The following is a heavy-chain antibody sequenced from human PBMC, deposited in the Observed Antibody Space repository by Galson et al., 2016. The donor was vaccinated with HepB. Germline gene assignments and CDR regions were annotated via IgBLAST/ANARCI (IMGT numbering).Heavy chain of an antibody. D-gene: IGHD1-1*01. CDR2: IYLSGVT. CDR3: ARQVVDRNVDY. V-gene: IGHV4-4*02. J-gene: IGHJ4*01. Sequence: SETLSLTCAVSGDSISSTSWWPWVRQTPGKGLEWIGEIYLSGVTKYSPSLKSRVTIIADSSKNQFSLELTSVTAADTAVYFGARQVVDRNVDYWGHGTLVTVSS. CDR1: GDSISSTSW.